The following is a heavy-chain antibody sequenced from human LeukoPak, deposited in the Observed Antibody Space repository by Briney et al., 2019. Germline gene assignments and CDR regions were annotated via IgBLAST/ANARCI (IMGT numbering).Heavy chain of an antibody. V-gene: IGHV3-30*04. D-gene: IGHD6-25*01. J-gene: IGHJ4*02. CDR3: ARVQGGGYRPADS. Sequence: GGSLRLSCSASGFTFSNYIMHWVRQAPGKGLDWVAVIIENGNRQYYADSVKGRFTISRDNSKNTLYLQMNSLRGEDTAMYYCARVQGGGYRPADSWGQGTLVTVSS. CDR1: GFTFSNYI. CDR2: IIENGNRQ.